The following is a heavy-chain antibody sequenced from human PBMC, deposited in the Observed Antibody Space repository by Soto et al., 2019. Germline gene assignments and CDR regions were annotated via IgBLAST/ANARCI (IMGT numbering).Heavy chain of an antibody. J-gene: IGHJ4*02. Sequence: SETLSLTCAGYGGSFSGYYWTLIRQPPGTGLEWIGEINHSGSTYYNPSLKSRVTISVDTSKNQFSLQVSSVSAADTAVYYCGERRRGSLEVEIDSWGQGILVTVAS. CDR1: GGSFSGYY. D-gene: IGHD1-1*01. V-gene: IGHV4-34*01. CDR3: GERRRGSLEVEIDS. CDR2: INHSGST.